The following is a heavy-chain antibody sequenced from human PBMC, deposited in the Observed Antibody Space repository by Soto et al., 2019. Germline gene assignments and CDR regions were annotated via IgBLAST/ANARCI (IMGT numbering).Heavy chain of an antibody. Sequence: GGSLRLSCAASGFTFSSYAMSWVRQAPGKGLEWVSAISGSGGSTYYADSVKGRFTISRDNSKNTLYLQMNSLRAEDTAVYYCAKGLSTNYCSGGSCSYYYGMDVWGQGTTVTVSS. CDR1: GFTFSSYA. CDR3: AKGLSTNYCSGGSCSYYYGMDV. V-gene: IGHV3-23*01. J-gene: IGHJ6*02. D-gene: IGHD2-15*01. CDR2: ISGSGGST.